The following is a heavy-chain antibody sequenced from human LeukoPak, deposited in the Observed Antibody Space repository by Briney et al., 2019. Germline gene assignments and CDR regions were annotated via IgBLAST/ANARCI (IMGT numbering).Heavy chain of an antibody. V-gene: IGHV4-38-2*02. CDR3: ARDGGGRIAVAGLWYD. Sequence: PSETLSLTCTVSGHSISSGDYWGWIRQPPGKGLEWIGSIHHSGSTYYNPSLKSRVTISVDTSKNQFSLSLSSVTAADTAVYYCARDGGGRIAVAGLWYDWGQGTLVTVSS. CDR2: IHHSGST. CDR1: GHSISSGDY. D-gene: IGHD6-19*01. J-gene: IGHJ4*02.